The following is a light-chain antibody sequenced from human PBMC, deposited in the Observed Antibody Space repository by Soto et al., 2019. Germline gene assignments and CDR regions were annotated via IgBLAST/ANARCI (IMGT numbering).Light chain of an antibody. Sequence: DIQMTQYPSTLSASVGDRVTITCRASQSISSWLAWYQQKPGKAPKLLIYDASSLESGVPSRFSGSGSGTEFTLTISSLQPDDFATYYCQQYNSYPYTFGQGTNLEIK. CDR3: QQYNSYPYT. CDR2: DAS. V-gene: IGKV1-5*01. J-gene: IGKJ2*01. CDR1: QSISSW.